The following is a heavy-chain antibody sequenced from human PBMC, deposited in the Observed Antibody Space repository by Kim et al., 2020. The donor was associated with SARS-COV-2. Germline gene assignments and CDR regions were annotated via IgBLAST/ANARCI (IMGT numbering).Heavy chain of an antibody. CDR3: ARDMSGYCSGGSCYSAADY. CDR2: ISSSGTTI. D-gene: IGHD2-15*01. Sequence: GGSLRPSCAASGFTFSDYYMSWIRQAPGKGLEWVSYISSSGTTIYYADSVKGRFTISRDNDKNSLYLQMNSLRAEDTAVYYCARDMSGYCSGGSCYSAADYWGQGTLVTVSS. CDR1: GFTFSDYY. J-gene: IGHJ4*02. V-gene: IGHV3-11*04.